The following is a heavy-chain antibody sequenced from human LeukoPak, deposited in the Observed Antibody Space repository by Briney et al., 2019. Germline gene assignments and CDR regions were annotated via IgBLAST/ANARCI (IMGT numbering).Heavy chain of an antibody. CDR2: ISSSGTTT. Sequence: GGSLRLSRAVSGFTFRSYAMSWVRQAPGKGLEWISYISSSGTTTYYADSVKGRFTISRDDAKNLVYLQMNSLRAEDTAVYYCTYLRTPYYNDKWLDPWGQGALVTVSS. J-gene: IGHJ5*02. D-gene: IGHD3/OR15-3a*01. CDR1: GFTFRSYA. CDR3: TYLRTPYYNDKWLDP. V-gene: IGHV3-48*03.